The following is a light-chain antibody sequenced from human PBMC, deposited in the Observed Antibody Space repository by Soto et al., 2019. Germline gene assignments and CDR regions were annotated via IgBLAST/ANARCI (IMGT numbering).Light chain of an antibody. CDR1: SSDVGGYNY. J-gene: IGLJ2*01. V-gene: IGLV2-14*01. Sequence: QSALTQPASVSGSPGQSITISCTGTSSDVGGYNYVSWYQQHPGKAPKLMIYEVSNRPSGVSNRFSGSKSGNTASLTISGLQAEDEADYYCLLCYSGAVVFGGGTKLTVL. CDR3: LLCYSGAVV. CDR2: EVS.